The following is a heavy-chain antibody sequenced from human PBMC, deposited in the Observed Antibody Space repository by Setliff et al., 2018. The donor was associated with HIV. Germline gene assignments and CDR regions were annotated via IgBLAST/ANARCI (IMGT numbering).Heavy chain of an antibody. CDR3: ATLDY. Sequence: SVKVSCKASGDIFNNNAINWVRQAPGQGLEWMGRIIPIFGMANYARKFQGRVTITAYKSTSTAYLELSSLTYDDTAIYYCATLDYWGQGTQVTVSS. CDR1: GDIFNNNA. V-gene: IGHV1-69*04. CDR2: IIPIFGMA. J-gene: IGHJ4*02.